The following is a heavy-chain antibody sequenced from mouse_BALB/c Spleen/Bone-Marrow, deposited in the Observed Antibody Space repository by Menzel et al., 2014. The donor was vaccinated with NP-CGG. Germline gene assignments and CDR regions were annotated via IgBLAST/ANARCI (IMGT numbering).Heavy chain of an antibody. J-gene: IGHJ3*01. Sequence: VQLQESGPGLVAPSQSLSITCTVSGFSLTSYGVHWVRQPPGKGLEWLGVIWAGGSTNYNSALMSGLSISKDNSKSQVFLKMNSLQTDDTAMYYCARILEGFAYWGQGTLVTVSA. CDR3: ARILEGFAY. CDR1: GFSLTSYG. V-gene: IGHV2-9*02. CDR2: IWAGGST.